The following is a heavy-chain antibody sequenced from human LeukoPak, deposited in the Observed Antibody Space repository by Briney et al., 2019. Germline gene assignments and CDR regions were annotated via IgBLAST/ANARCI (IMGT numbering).Heavy chain of an antibody. D-gene: IGHD6-19*01. CDR1: GFTFSSYA. V-gene: IGHV3-23*01. Sequence: GGSLRLSRAAPGFTFSSYAMSWVRQAPGKGLEWVSAISGSGGSTYYADSVKGRFTISRDNSKNTLYLQMNSLRAEDTAVYYCAKDLVATTQWLVSYAFDIWGQGTMVTVSS. J-gene: IGHJ3*02. CDR2: ISGSGGST. CDR3: AKDLVATTQWLVSYAFDI.